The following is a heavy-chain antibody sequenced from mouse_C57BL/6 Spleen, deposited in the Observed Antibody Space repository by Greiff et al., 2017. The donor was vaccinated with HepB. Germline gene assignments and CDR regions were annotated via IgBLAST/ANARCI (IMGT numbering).Heavy chain of an antibody. J-gene: IGHJ4*01. CDR1: GYAFSSSW. D-gene: IGHD2-4*01. CDR3: ARFSGDYRAMDY. CDR2: IYPGDGDT. V-gene: IGHV1-82*01. Sequence: VQLQQSGPELVKPGASVKISCKASGYAFSSSWMNWVKQRPGKGLEWIGRIYPGDGDTNYNGKFKGKATLTADKSSSTAYMQLSSLTSEDSAVYCCARFSGDYRAMDYWGQGTSVTVSS.